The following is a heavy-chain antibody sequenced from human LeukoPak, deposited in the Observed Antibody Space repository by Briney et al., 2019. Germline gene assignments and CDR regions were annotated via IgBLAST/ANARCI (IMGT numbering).Heavy chain of an antibody. CDR3: ARAIVVVVTAPPYWYFDL. J-gene: IGHJ2*01. V-gene: IGHV4-30-4*01. CDR1: GGSISSGDYY. CDR2: IYYSGST. D-gene: IGHD2-21*02. Sequence: KTSETLSLTCSVSGGSISSGDYYWSWIRQPPGKGLEWIGYIYYSGSTYYNPSLKSRVTISVDTSKNQFSLKLSSVTAADTAVYYCARAIVVVVTAPPYWYFDLWGRGTLVTVSS.